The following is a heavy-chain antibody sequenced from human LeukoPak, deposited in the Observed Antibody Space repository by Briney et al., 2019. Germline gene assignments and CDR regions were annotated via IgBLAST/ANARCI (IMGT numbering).Heavy chain of an antibody. D-gene: IGHD6-13*01. V-gene: IGHV4-59*01. J-gene: IGHJ5*02. CDR1: GGSMRSYY. CDR3: ARAYHSSWYLNWFDP. Sequence: SETLSLICTLSGGSMRSYYWSWLRQPPGKALEWIGYIYYSGSTNYNPSLKSRVTISVDTSKNQFSLKLSSVTAADTAVYYCARAYHSSWYLNWFDPWGQGTLVTVSS. CDR2: IYYSGST.